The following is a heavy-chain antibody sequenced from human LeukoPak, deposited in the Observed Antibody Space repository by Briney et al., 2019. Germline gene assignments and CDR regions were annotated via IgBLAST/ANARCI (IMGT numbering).Heavy chain of an antibody. D-gene: IGHD6-13*01. CDR1: GFTFSSYE. CDR2: ISTSGTTK. CDR3: ARDATTAVGWAYMDV. J-gene: IGHJ6*03. V-gene: IGHV3-48*03. Sequence: GGSLRLSCAASGFTFSSYELNWVRQAPGKGLEWLSHISTSGTTKYYANSVKGRFSIFRDNAKNSVYLQMNSLTAEDAGLYYCARDATTAVGWAYMDVWGKGTTVTISS.